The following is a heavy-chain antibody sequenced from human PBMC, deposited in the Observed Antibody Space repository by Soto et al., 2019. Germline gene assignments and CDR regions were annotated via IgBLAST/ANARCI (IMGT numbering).Heavy chain of an antibody. CDR3: ARASEAQWEPDY. D-gene: IGHD1-26*01. CDR1: GGTLSDQW. Sequence: GESLKISCKGSGGTLSDQWIGWVRHTPDKGLEWIGFVFLGDSDARYSPAFQGQVAMSADRSGTYLQWSSLKASDTAVYYCARASEAQWEPDYWGQGTLVTVSS. J-gene: IGHJ4*02. CDR2: VFLGDSDA. V-gene: IGHV5-51*01.